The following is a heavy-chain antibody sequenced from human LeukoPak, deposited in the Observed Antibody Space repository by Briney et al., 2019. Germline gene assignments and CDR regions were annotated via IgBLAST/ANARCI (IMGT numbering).Heavy chain of an antibody. Sequence: PGGSLRLSCGASGFTFRIYWMSWVRQAPGKGLEWVANIKNDGSEKYYVDSVKGRFTISRDNAKNSLYLQMNSLRAEDTAVYYCARDYFYPMDVWGQGTTVTVSS. CDR2: IKNDGSEK. CDR3: ARDYFYPMDV. V-gene: IGHV3-7*04. CDR1: GFTFRIYW. J-gene: IGHJ6*02.